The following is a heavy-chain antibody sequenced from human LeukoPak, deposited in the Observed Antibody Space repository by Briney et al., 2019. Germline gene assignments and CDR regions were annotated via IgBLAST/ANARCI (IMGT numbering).Heavy chain of an antibody. CDR1: GYTFTSYD. J-gene: IGHJ5*02. CDR2: MHPNSGNT. D-gene: IGHD3-10*01. V-gene: IGHV1-8*01. Sequence: ASVKVSCKASGYTFTSYDIDWVRQATGQGLEWMGWMHPNSGNTGYAQKFQGRVTMTRNTSISTAYMELSSLRSEDTAVYYCARGILPVLLWFGELSWFDPWGQGTQVTVSS. CDR3: ARGILPVLLWFGELSWFDP.